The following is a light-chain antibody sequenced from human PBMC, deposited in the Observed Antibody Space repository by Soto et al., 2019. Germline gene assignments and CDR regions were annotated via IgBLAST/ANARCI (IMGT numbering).Light chain of an antibody. Sequence: EIVMTQSPATRSVSLGERATLSFRASQSVSSSVAWYQQKPGQAPRLLIYDSSNRATGIPARFSGSGSGTDFTLTISRLEPEDFALYYCQQYGGSPMTFGQGTRLEIK. CDR3: QQYGGSPMT. CDR1: QSVSSS. J-gene: IGKJ5*01. CDR2: DSS. V-gene: IGKV3-20*01.